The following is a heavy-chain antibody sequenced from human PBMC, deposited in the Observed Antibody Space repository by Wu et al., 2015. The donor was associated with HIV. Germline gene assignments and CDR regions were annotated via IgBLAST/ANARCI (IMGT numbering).Heavy chain of an antibody. CDR3: ARVVVAAAGRKVYYYGMDV. V-gene: IGHV1-18*01. J-gene: IGHJ6*02. D-gene: IGHD6-13*01. CDR2: ISAYNGNT. CDR1: FTPFTSYG. Sequence: QVQLVQSGAEVKKPGSSVKVSCKAFWFTPFTSYGISWVRQAPGQGLEWMGWISAYNGNTNYAQKLQGRVTMTTDTSTSTAYMELRSLRSDDTAVYYCARVVVAAAGRKVYYYGMDVWGQGTTVTVSS.